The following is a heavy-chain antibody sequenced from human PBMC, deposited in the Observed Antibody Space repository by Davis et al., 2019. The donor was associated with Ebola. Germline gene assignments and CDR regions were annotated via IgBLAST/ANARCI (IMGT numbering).Heavy chain of an antibody. V-gene: IGHV4-4*02. D-gene: IGHD4-17*01. J-gene: IGHJ6*02. CDR1: GGSISSSNW. CDR3: ARGNYGDYIVLYYYNMDV. Sequence: SETLSLTCSVSGGSISSSNWWSWVRQPPGKGLEWIGEIYHSGSTNYNPSLKSRVTISVDTSKNQFSLKLSSVTAADTAVYYCARGNYGDYIVLYYYNMDVWGQGTTVTVSS. CDR2: IYHSGST.